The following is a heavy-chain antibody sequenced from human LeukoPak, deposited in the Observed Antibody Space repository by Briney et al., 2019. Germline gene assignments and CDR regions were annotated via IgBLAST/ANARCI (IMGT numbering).Heavy chain of an antibody. CDR3: ARDGVYSSSRTPDY. Sequence: SETLSLTCAVYGGSFSGYYWSWIRQPPGKGLEWIGEINHSGSTNYNPSLKSRVTISVDTSKNQFSLKLSSVTAADTAVYYCARDGVYSSSRTPDYWGQGTLVTVSS. V-gene: IGHV4-34*01. D-gene: IGHD6-6*01. CDR1: GGSFSGYY. J-gene: IGHJ4*02. CDR2: INHSGST.